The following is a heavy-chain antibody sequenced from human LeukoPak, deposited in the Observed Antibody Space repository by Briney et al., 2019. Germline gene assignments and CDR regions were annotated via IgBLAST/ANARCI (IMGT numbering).Heavy chain of an antibody. J-gene: IGHJ6*04. V-gene: IGHV1-8*01. D-gene: IGHD3-10*01. CDR1: GYTFASDD. CDR3: AKAPNYYGSGSPYQMDV. CDR2: INPNSGYT. Sequence: ASVKVSCKASGYTFASDDINWVRQATGQGLEWMGWINPNSGYTGYAQKFQGRVTMTANPSISTVYLEPSSLRSEDTAVYYCAKAPNYYGSGSPYQMDVWGKGTMVTVSS.